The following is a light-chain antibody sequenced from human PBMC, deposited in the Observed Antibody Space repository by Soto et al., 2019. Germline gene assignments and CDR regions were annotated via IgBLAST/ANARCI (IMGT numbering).Light chain of an antibody. V-gene: IGKV3-15*01. J-gene: IGKJ1*01. Sequence: EIVMTQSPATLSVSPGERATLSCRASQSFTSNLAWYQQKPGQAPRLLIYGASTRATGIPARFSGSGSGTEFTLTISSLRSEDFAVYYCQQYNNWPPAWTFGQGTKVDIK. CDR2: GAS. CDR3: QQYNNWPPAWT. CDR1: QSFTSN.